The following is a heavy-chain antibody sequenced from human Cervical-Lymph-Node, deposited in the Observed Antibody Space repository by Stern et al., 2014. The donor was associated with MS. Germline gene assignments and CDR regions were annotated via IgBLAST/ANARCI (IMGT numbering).Heavy chain of an antibody. D-gene: IGHD3-16*02. CDR1: GYTFTSYG. J-gene: IGHJ5*02. Sequence: VHLVESGAEVKKPGASVKVSCKASGYTFTSYGISWVRQAPGQGLEWMGWIRAYNGNTNYAQKLQGRVTMTTDTSTSTAYMELRSLRSDDTAVYYCARALAFGGVIVRNNWFDPWGQGTLVTVSS. V-gene: IGHV1-18*01. CDR2: IRAYNGNT. CDR3: ARALAFGGVIVRNNWFDP.